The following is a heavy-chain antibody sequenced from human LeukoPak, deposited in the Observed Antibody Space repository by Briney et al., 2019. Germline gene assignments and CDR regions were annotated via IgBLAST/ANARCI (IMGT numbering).Heavy chain of an antibody. CDR2: IYYSGST. CDR1: GGSISSSSYY. V-gene: IGHV4-39*01. CDR3: ARIRITIFGVVYNWFDP. D-gene: IGHD3-3*01. J-gene: IGHJ5*02. Sequence: SETLSLTCTVSGGSISSSSYYWGWIRQPPGKGLEWIGSIYYSGSTYYNPSLKSRVTISVDTSKNQFSLKLSSVTAADTAVYYCARIRITIFGVVYNWFDPWGQGTLVTVSS.